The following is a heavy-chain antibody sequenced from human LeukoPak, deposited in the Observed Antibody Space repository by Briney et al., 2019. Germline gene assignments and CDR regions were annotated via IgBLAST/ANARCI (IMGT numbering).Heavy chain of an antibody. J-gene: IGHJ6*02. CDR3: ARQTAAAGTWYYYYGMDV. CDR2: IYPGDSDT. CDR1: GYSLTSYW. V-gene: IGHV5-51*01. Sequence: GESLKISCKGSGYSLTSYWIGWVRQMPGKGLEWMGIIYPGDSDTRYSPSFQGQVTISANKSISTAYLQWSSLKASDTAMYYCARQTAAAGTWYYYYGMDVWGQGTTATVSS. D-gene: IGHD6-13*01.